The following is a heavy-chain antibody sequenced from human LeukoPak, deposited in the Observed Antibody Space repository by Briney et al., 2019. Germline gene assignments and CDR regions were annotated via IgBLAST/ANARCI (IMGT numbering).Heavy chain of an antibody. CDR1: GYIFTSYF. D-gene: IGHD5-18*01. V-gene: IGHV1-46*01. Sequence: ASVKVSCKASGYIFTSYFMHWVRQAPGQGLEWMGIINPSGGSTRYAQKFQGRVTMTRDMSTSTVYMELSSLRSEDTAVYYCARALPHRRLMDTYMEQHWFDPWRQGTLVTVSS. CDR2: INPSGGST. J-gene: IGHJ5*02. CDR3: ARALPHRRLMDTYMEQHWFDP.